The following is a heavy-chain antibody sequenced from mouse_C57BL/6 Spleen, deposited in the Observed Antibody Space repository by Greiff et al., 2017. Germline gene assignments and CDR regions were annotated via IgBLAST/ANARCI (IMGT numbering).Heavy chain of an antibody. CDR1: GYTFTSYD. V-gene: IGHV1-85*01. Sequence: QVQLKESGPELVKPGASVKLSCKASGYTFTSYDINWVKQRPGQGLEWIGWIYPRDGSTKYNEKFKGTATLTVDTSSSTAYMELHGLTSEDSAVYFGARSHYGSSLYWYFEVWGTGTTVTVSS. J-gene: IGHJ1*03. CDR2: IYPRDGST. D-gene: IGHD1-1*01. CDR3: ARSHYGSSLYWYFEV.